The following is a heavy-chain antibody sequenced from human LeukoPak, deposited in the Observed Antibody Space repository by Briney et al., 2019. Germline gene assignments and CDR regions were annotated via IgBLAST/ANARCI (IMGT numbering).Heavy chain of an antibody. CDR1: GYIFSDYY. J-gene: IGHJ4*02. V-gene: IGHV1-46*01. CDR2: INPRDGST. CDR3: ARGSWPYFFDY. D-gene: IGHD6-13*01. Sequence: ASVKVSCKASGYIFSDYYMHWVRQAPGQGLYWMGIINPRDGSTRYAQKFQGRVTMTRDTSSSTLYMEVSSLRSEDTAVYYCARGSWPYFFDYWGQGTLVTVSS.